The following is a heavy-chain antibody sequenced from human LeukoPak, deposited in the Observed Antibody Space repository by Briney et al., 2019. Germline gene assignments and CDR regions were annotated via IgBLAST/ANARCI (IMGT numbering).Heavy chain of an antibody. CDR1: GFTFSSYS. J-gene: IGHJ6*02. V-gene: IGHV3-30*18. CDR2: ISYDGSNK. Sequence: PGGSLRLSCAASGFTFSSYSMNWVRQAPGKGLEWVAVISYDGSNKYYADSVKGRFTISRDNSKNTLYLQMNSLRAEDTAVYYCAKEIGYCSSTSCYLSYYYYYYGMDVWGQGTTVTVSS. D-gene: IGHD2-2*01. CDR3: AKEIGYCSSTSCYLSYYYYYYGMDV.